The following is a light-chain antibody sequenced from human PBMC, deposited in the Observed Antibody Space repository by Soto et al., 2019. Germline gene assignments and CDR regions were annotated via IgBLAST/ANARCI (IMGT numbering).Light chain of an antibody. CDR2: VNTDGSH. Sequence: VLTQSPSASASLGASVKLTCTLSSGHSSYAIAWHQQQPEKGPRYLMKVNTDGSHNKGDGIPDRFSGSSSGAERYLTISSLQSEDEADYYCQTWGAGFSVVFGGGTKLT. J-gene: IGLJ2*01. CDR3: QTWGAGFSVV. V-gene: IGLV4-69*01. CDR1: SGHSSYA.